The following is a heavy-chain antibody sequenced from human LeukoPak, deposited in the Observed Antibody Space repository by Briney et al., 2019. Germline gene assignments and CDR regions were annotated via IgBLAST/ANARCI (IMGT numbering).Heavy chain of an antibody. V-gene: IGHV3-9*03. D-gene: IGHD1-26*01. J-gene: IGHJ3*02. CDR1: GFSFDDYA. CDR2: VSWNSGSI. CDR3: AKERSRGNYYGQDAFEI. Sequence: GGSLRLSCAASGFSFDDYAMHWVRQAPGKGLEWVSGVSWNSGSIGYVDSVKGRFTISRDNAKNSLYLQMNSLRPDDMALYYCAKERSRGNYYGQDAFEIWGQGTMVTVSS.